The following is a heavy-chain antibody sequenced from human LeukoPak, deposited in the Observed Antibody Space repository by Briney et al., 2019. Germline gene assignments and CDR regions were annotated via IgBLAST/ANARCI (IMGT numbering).Heavy chain of an antibody. CDR2: ISGSGGST. D-gene: IGHD3-22*01. Sequence: GGSLRLSCAASGFTFSSNAMSWVRQAPGKGLEWVSAISGSGGSTYYADSVKGRFTISRDNSKNTLFLQMNSLRAEDRAVYYCAKDQYLYYDRRFALDYWGQGTLVTVSS. V-gene: IGHV3-23*01. CDR1: GFTFSSNA. J-gene: IGHJ4*02. CDR3: AKDQYLYYDRRFALDY.